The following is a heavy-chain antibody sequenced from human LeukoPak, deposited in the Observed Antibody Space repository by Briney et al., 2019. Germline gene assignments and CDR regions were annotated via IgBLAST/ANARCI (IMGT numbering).Heavy chain of an antibody. Sequence: GGSLRLSCAASGFTFSSYAMHWVRQAPGKGLEWVAVISCEGSNKYYADSVKGRFTISRDNSKNMLYLQMNSLRAEDTAVYYCARDGETVAFDYWGQGTLVTVSS. CDR2: ISCEGSNK. CDR3: ARDGETVAFDY. D-gene: IGHD4-23*01. J-gene: IGHJ4*02. V-gene: IGHV3-30*01. CDR1: GFTFSSYA.